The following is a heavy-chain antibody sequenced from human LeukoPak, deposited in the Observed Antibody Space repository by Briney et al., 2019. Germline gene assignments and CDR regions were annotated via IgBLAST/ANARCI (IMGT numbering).Heavy chain of an antibody. J-gene: IGHJ4*02. V-gene: IGHV3-48*01. CDR1: GFTFSSYS. Sequence: GRSLRLSCAASGFTFSSYSMNWVRQAPGKGLEWVSYISSGSSTIYYADSVKGRFTISRDNAKNSLYLQMNSLRAGDTAVYYCARARSGYSDYWGQGTLVTVSS. D-gene: IGHD3-22*01. CDR3: ARARSGYSDY. CDR2: ISSGSSTI.